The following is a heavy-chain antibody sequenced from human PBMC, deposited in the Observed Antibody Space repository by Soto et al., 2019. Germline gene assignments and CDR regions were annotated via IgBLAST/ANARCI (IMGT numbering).Heavy chain of an antibody. Sequence: QVQLVQSGAEVKKPGSSVKVSCTASGVTFSSYSINWVRQAPGQGLEWMGEIIPIFGTANYAQKFKGRVTMTADESTSTAYMELSSLRSEDTAVSSCAREVGRPAGGIDYWGQGTLVTVSS. D-gene: IGHD1-26*01. J-gene: IGHJ4*02. CDR3: AREVGRPAGGIDY. CDR2: IIPIFGTA. CDR1: GVTFSSYS. V-gene: IGHV1-69*01.